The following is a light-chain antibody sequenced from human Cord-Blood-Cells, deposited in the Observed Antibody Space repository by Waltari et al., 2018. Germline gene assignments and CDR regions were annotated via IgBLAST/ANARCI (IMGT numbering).Light chain of an antibody. J-gene: IGLJ3*02. CDR3: CSYAGSYWV. CDR1: TSDFGGYNY. Sequence: QPALPHPRSVSGSPGQSVTISGTGTTSDFGGYNYASWYQQHPAKAPKLMIYDVSKRPSGFPGRFSGSKSGNTASLTISGLQAEDEADYYCCSYAGSYWVFGGGTKLTVL. V-gene: IGLV2-11*01. CDR2: DVS.